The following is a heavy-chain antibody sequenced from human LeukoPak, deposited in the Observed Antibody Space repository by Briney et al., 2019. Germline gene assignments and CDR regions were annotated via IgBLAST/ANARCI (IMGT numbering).Heavy chain of an antibody. CDR2: IYYSGST. D-gene: IGHD2-15*01. V-gene: IGHV4-59*01. J-gene: IGHJ4*02. Sequence: SETLSLTCTVSGGSISSYYWSWIRQPPGKGLDCIGCIYYSGSTNYNPSLKSRVTISVDTSKNQFSLKLSSVTAADTAVYYCAREGYCSGGSCPGGTDYWGQGTLVTVSS. CDR3: AREGYCSGGSCPGGTDY. CDR1: GGSISSYY.